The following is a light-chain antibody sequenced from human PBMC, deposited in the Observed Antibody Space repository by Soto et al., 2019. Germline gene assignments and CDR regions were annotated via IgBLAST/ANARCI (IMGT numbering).Light chain of an antibody. Sequence: DIQMTQSPSTLSASVGDRVTITCRASQSLNSLLAWYQQKPGRAPKLLIYDASTLESGVPSRFSGSGSGTEFTLTISSLQPDDFATYYCQQYNSVSLLTFGGGTKVDI. V-gene: IGKV1-5*01. J-gene: IGKJ4*01. CDR3: QQYNSVSLLT. CDR2: DAS. CDR1: QSLNSL.